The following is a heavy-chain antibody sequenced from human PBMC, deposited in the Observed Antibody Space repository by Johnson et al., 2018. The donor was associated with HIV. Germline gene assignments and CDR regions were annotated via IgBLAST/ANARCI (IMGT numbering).Heavy chain of an antibody. J-gene: IGHJ3*02. CDR1: GFTFSSYG. D-gene: IGHD6-6*01. CDR3: AKDCQWGSSTQGAFDI. V-gene: IGHV3-30*02. Sequence: QVQLVESGGGVVQPGGSLRLSCAASGFTFSSYGMYWVRQAPGKGLEWVAFIRYDGSNKYYADSVKGRVTISRDNSKNTLYVQMNSRRAEDTAVYYCAKDCQWGSSTQGAFDIWGQGTMVTVSS. CDR2: IRYDGSNK.